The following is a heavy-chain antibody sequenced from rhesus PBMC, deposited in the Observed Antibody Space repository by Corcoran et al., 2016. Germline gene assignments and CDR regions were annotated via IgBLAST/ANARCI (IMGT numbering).Heavy chain of an antibody. CDR1: GASISSYW. Sequence: QVRLQESGPGLVKPSETLSLTCAVSGASISSYWWNWIRQPPGRGLEWIGEDSGSINYTPSLKSRVTISKDASKNQFSLKLTSVTAADTAIYFCATRGSYNLGAMDVWGRGILVTVSS. V-gene: IGHV4-80*01. J-gene: IGHJ5-2*02. D-gene: IGHD3-16*01. CDR2: DSGSI. CDR3: ATRGSYNLGAMDV.